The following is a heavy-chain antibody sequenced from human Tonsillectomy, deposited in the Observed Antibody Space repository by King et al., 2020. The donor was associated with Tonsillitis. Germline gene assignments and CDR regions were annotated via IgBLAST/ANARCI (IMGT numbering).Heavy chain of an antibody. CDR3: ARDRDVETARDY. J-gene: IGHJ4*02. V-gene: IGHV1-18*01. D-gene: IGHD5-18*01. Sequence: VQLVESGTEVKKPGASVKVSCKASGYSFTSYAISWVRQAPGQGLEWMGWISAYNGDTNYAQILQGRVTMTTDTSTNTAYMELRSLRSDDTAVYYCARDRDVETARDYWRQGTLVTVSA. CDR2: ISAYNGDT. CDR1: GYSFTSYA.